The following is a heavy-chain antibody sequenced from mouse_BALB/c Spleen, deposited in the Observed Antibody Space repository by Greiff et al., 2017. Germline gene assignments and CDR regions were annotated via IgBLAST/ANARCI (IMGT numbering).Heavy chain of an antibody. Sequence: EVHLVESGGGLVKPGGSLKLSCAASGFTFSSYAMSWVRQSPEKRLEWVATISDGGSYTYYQDSVKGRFTISRDNAKNNLYLQMSSLKSEDTAMYYCARGPDDLGYWGQGTSVTVSS. V-gene: IGHV5-6*01. D-gene: IGHD2-4*01. CDR2: ISDGGSYT. J-gene: IGHJ4*01. CDR3: ARGPDDLGY. CDR1: GFTFSSYA.